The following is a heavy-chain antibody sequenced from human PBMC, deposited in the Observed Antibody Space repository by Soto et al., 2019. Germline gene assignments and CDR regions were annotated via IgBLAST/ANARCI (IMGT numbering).Heavy chain of an antibody. CDR1: GGSISSSNW. D-gene: IGHD3-22*01. V-gene: IGHV4-4*02. CDR3: ARDRPVPYYYDSSGYYNDAFDI. J-gene: IGHJ3*02. Sequence: SETLSLTCAVSGGSISSSNWWSCVRQPPGKGLEWIGEIYHSGSTNYNPSLKGRVTISVDKSKNQFSLKLSSVTAADTAVYYCARDRPVPYYYDSSGYYNDAFDIWGQGTMVTVSS. CDR2: IYHSGST.